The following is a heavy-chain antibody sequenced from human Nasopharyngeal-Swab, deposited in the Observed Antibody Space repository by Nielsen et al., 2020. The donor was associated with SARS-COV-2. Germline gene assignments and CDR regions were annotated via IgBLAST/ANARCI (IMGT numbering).Heavy chain of an antibody. J-gene: IGHJ6*02. CDR1: GFTFSSYG. D-gene: IGHD3-3*01. Sequence: GGSLRLSCAASGFTFSSYGMHWVRQAPGKGLEWVAVISYDGSNKYYADSVKGRFTISRDNAKNSLYLQMNSLRAEDTAVYYCARDRNGFIYYYYGMDVWGQGTTVTASS. V-gene: IGHV3-30*03. CDR2: ISYDGSNK. CDR3: ARDRNGFIYYYYGMDV.